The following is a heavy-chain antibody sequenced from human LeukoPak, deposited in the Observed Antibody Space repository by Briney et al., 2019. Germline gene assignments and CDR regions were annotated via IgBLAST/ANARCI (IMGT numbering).Heavy chain of an antibody. Sequence: PSETLSLTCTVSGGSISSSSYYWGWIRQPPGKGLEWIGSIYYSGSTYYNPSLKSRVTISVDTSKNQFSLKLSSVTAADTAVYYCARGRTGGFGELYFDYWGQGTLVTVSS. CDR1: GGSISSSSYY. V-gene: IGHV4-39*07. J-gene: IGHJ4*02. CDR2: IYYSGST. D-gene: IGHD3-10*01. CDR3: ARGRTGGFGELYFDY.